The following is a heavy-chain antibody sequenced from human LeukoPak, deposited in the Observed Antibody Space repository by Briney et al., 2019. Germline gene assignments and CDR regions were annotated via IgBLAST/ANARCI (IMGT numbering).Heavy chain of an antibody. J-gene: IGHJ6*03. Sequence: SETLSLTCSVSGYSISSGYLWGWIRQPPGKGLEWIATIHNSGSTYYNPSLKSRVAISVDTSKTQFSLKLSSVTAADTAVYYCAREVRARDDKFYYYMDVWGKGTTVTVSS. CDR3: AREVRARDDKFYYYMDV. D-gene: IGHD3-10*01. CDR2: IHNSGST. V-gene: IGHV4-38-2*02. CDR1: GYSISSGYL.